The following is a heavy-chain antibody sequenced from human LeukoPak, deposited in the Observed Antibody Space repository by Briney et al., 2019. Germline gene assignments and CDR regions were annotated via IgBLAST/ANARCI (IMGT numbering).Heavy chain of an antibody. CDR2: IYYSGST. V-gene: IGHV4-59*01. J-gene: IGHJ4*02. Sequence: SETLSLTCTVSGGSISSYYWSWIRQPPGKGLEWIGYIYYSGSTNYNPSLKSRVTISVDTSKNQFSLKLSSVTAADTAVYYCARARPRWLQFRLDFDYWGQGTLVTVSS. D-gene: IGHD5-24*01. CDR1: GGSISSYY. CDR3: ARARPRWLQFRLDFDY.